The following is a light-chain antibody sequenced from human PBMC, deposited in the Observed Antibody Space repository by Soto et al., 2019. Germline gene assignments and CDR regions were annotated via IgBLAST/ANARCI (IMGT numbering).Light chain of an antibody. J-gene: IGKJ1*01. Sequence: DIPMTQSPSTLSAFVGDRVTITCRASQSISSWLAWYQQKPGEAPKLLINKASTLESGVPSRFSGSGSGTEFSLTFSSLQPDDCATYYCQQYNTYSTFGQGTKVEI. CDR1: QSISSW. V-gene: IGKV1-5*03. CDR2: KAS. CDR3: QQYNTYST.